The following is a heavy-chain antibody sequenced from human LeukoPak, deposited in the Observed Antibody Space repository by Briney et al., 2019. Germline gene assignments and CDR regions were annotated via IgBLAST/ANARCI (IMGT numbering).Heavy chain of an antibody. CDR3: ARGGAGAALTGCGY. CDR1: VGTFSSYT. CDR2: MNPNSGNT. V-gene: IGHV1-8*02. D-gene: IGHD7-27*01. J-gene: IGHJ4*02. Sequence: GSSVKVSCKASVGTFSSYTISWVRQAPGQGLEWMGWMNPNSGNTGYAQEFQGRVTMTRNTSISTAYMEQSSLRSEDTAVYYCARGGAGAALTGCGYWGQGTLVTVSS.